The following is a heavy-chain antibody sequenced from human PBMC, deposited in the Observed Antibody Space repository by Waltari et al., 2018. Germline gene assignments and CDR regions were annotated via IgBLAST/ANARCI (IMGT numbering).Heavy chain of an antibody. Sequence: QLQLQESGPGLVKPSATLSLTCTVSGGSISSSSYYWGWIRQPPGKGLGWIGSIYYSGSTYDNPSLKSRVTISVDTSKNQFSLKLSSVTAADTAVYYCARHRTWPNNWFDPWGQGTLVTVSS. CDR1: GGSISSSSYY. J-gene: IGHJ5*02. D-gene: IGHD1-1*01. CDR3: ARHRTWPNNWFDP. V-gene: IGHV4-39*01. CDR2: IYYSGST.